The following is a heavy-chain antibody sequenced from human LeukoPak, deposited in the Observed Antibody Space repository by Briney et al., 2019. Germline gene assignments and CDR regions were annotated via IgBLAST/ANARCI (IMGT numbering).Heavy chain of an antibody. Sequence: GESLKISCKGSGYSFTSYWIGWVRQMPGKGLEWMGIIYPGDSDTRYSTSFQGQVTISADKSISTAYLQWSSLKASDTAMYYCARGYLAAFDAFDIWGQGTMVTVSS. V-gene: IGHV5-51*01. J-gene: IGHJ3*02. CDR1: GYSFTSYW. CDR3: ARGYLAAFDAFDI. D-gene: IGHD3-22*01. CDR2: IYPGDSDT.